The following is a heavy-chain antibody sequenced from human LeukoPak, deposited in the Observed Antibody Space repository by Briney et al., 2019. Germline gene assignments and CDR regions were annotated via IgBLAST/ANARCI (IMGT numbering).Heavy chain of an antibody. CDR2: IRSRANNYAT. Sequence: GGSLKLSCAASGFTFSDANMHWVRQASGKGLEWVGRIRSRANNYATAYGALVTGRFTISRDDSKNTAYLQMNSLKTEDTAVFYCTRTPDFWSGYSDWGQGTLVTVSS. J-gene: IGHJ4*02. V-gene: IGHV3-73*01. CDR3: TRTPDFWSGYSD. D-gene: IGHD3-3*01. CDR1: GFTFSDAN.